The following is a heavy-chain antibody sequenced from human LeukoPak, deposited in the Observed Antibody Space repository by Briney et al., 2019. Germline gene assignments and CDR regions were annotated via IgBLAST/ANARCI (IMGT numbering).Heavy chain of an antibody. CDR3: ARDRETGSYYGIDY. CDR2: INPNSGVT. V-gene: IGHV1/OR15-1*04. Sequence: ASVKVSCKASGYIFTDYYMHWVRQAPGQELGWMGRINPNSGVTNYAQKFQGRITMTRDTSISTAYMGLTSLMSDDTAVYYCARDRETGSYYGIDYWGQGTLVTVSS. J-gene: IGHJ4*02. CDR1: GYIFTDYY. D-gene: IGHD1-26*01.